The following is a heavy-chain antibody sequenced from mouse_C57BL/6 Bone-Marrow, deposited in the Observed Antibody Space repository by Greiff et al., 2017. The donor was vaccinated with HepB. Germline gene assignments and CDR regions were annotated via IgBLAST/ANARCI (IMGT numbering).Heavy chain of an antibody. D-gene: IGHD2-5*01. J-gene: IGHJ3*01. Sequence: VQLQQSGAELVRPGPSVKVSCKASGYAFTNYLIEWVKQRPGQGLEWIGVINPGSGGTNYNEKFKGKATLTADKSSSTAYMQLSSLTSEDSAVYFCARSGFYSNYEAWFAYWGQGTLVTVSA. CDR3: ARSGFYSNYEAWFAY. V-gene: IGHV1-54*01. CDR1: GYAFTNYL. CDR2: INPGSGGT.